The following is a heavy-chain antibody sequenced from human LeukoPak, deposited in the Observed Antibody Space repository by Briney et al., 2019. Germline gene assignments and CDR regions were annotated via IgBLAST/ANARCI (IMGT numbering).Heavy chain of an antibody. J-gene: IGHJ4*02. CDR3: TRIPPLYDFPG. V-gene: IGHV3-73*01. Sequence: PGGSLRLSCAASGFTFSGSAMHWVRQASGKGLEWVGRIRSKANSYATAYAASVKGRFTISRDDSKNTAYLQMYSLKTEDTAVYYCTRIPPLYDFPGWGQGTLVTVSS. CDR1: GFTFSGSA. D-gene: IGHD3-3*01. CDR2: IRSKANSYAT.